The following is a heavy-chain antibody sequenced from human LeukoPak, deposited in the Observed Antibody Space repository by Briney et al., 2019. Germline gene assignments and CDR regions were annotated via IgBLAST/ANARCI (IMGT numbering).Heavy chain of an antibody. CDR2: VRDNGEN. CDR3: ARQPANTAAFDV. D-gene: IGHD5-18*01. V-gene: IGHV4-59*08. J-gene: IGHJ3*01. CDR1: GGSINAFC. Sequence: TPSETLSLTCSVSGGSINAFCWSWIRQPPGKGLEWIAYVRDNGENNYNPSLKSRVAISLDTANNQISLRLNFVTAADTAIYYCARQPANTAAFDVWGQGTMVTVSS.